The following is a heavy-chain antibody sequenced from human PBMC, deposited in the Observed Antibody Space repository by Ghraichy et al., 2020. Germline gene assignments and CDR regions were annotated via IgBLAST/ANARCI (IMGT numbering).Heavy chain of an antibody. J-gene: IGHJ5*02. CDR1: GGTFSSYA. D-gene: IGHD3-10*01. V-gene: IGHV1-69*13. CDR3: ARDSAGGSMGQLGRFDP. Sequence: SVKVSCKASGGTFSSYAISWVRQAPGQGLEWMGGIIPIFGTANYAQKFQGRVTITADESTSTAYMELSSLRSEDTAVYYCARDSAGGSMGQLGRFDPWGQGTLVTVSS. CDR2: IIPIFGTA.